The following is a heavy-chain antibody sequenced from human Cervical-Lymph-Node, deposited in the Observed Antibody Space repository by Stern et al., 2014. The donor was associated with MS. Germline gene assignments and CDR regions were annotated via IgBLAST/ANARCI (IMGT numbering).Heavy chain of an antibody. D-gene: IGHD1-1*01. V-gene: IGHV1-46*01. Sequence: VQLVHSGAEIRKPGASVKISCEASGYTFTTYYIHWVRHAPGQGLEWVALFNPSGGKSTYAQRFQGRVTVTGDTSTSTVSLELTGLTSEDTAVYYCARVLSLATSDSWGQGTLVIVS. J-gene: IGHJ4*02. CDR2: FNPSGGKS. CDR3: ARVLSLATSDS. CDR1: GYTFTTYY.